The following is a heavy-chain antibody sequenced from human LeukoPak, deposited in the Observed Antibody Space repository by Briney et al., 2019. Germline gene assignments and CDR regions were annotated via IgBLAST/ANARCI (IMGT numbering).Heavy chain of an antibody. CDR2: ISSNGGST. Sequence: GGSLRLSCAASGFTFSSYAMHWVRQAPGKGLEYVSAISSNGGSTYYANSVKGRFTISRDNSKNTLYLQMGSLRAEDTAVYYCARTSNWFDPWGQGTLVTVSS. V-gene: IGHV3-64*01. J-gene: IGHJ5*02. CDR3: ARTSNWFDP. CDR1: GFTFSSYA.